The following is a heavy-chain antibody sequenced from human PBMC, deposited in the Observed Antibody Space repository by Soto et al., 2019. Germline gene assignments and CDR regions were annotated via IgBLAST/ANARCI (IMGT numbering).Heavy chain of an antibody. D-gene: IGHD2-15*01. CDR2: IIPIFGTA. CDR1: GGTFSSYA. V-gene: IGHV1-69*13. CDR3: ARDRGGYCSGGSCYFNWFDP. Sequence: SVKVSCKASGGTFSSYAISWVRQAPGQGLEWMGGIIPIFGTANYAQKFQGRVTITADESTSTAYMELSSLRSEDPEVYYCARDRGGYCSGGSCYFNWFDPWGQGTLVTVSS. J-gene: IGHJ5*02.